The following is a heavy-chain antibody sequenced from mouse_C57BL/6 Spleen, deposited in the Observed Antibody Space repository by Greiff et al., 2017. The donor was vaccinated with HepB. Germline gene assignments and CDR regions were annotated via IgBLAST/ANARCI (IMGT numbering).Heavy chain of an antibody. CDR1: GYTFTDYN. V-gene: IGHV1-22*01. D-gene: IGHD2-4*01. J-gene: IGHJ4*01. CDR3: ARGDYDYDRGYYYAMDY. CDR2: INPNNGGT. Sequence: VQLQQSGPELVKPGASVKMSCKASGYTFTDYNMHWVKQSHGKSLEWIGYINPNNGGTSYNQKFKGKATLTVNKSSSTAYMELRSLTSEDSAVYYCARGDYDYDRGYYYAMDYWGQGTSVTVSS.